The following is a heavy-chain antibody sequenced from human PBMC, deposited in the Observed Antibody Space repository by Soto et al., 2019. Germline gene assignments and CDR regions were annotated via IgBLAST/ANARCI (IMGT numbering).Heavy chain of an antibody. J-gene: IGHJ5*02. Sequence: QLQLVPSGGEGKKPGASVRVSCEAYGYPFSKYGISWIRQAPGQGLEWMGWIKPDNGNPDYAQKLQGRVTMTTDTSSNTAYMELRSLRSDDTAVYYCATSYDSGFDPWGQGTLVSVSS. CDR1: GYPFSKYG. V-gene: IGHV1-18*04. CDR2: IKPDNGNP. CDR3: ATSYDSGFDP. D-gene: IGHD5-12*01.